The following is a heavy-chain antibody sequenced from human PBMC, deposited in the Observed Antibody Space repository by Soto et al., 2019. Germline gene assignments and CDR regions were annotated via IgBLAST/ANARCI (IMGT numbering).Heavy chain of an antibody. CDR1: GIMSSGYG. CDR2: INPTLDST. D-gene: IGHD6-25*01. Sequence: QEQVVQSGPAMKEPGSSAKVSCRASGIMSSGYGFSWVRQAPGQGLEWVGRINPTLDSTQYAQNLQGRVSITVDKSADTAYLEVTSLRLEDTAIYFCATMKRARLDSWGRGTVVTVSS. CDR3: ATMKRARLDS. V-gene: IGHV1-69*09. J-gene: IGHJ4*02.